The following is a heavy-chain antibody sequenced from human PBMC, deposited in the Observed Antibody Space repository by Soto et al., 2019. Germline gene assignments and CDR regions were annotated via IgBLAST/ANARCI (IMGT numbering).Heavy chain of an antibody. CDR2: IYYSGST. V-gene: IGHV4-31*03. Sequence: QVQLQESGPGLVKPSQTLSLTCTVSVASISSGGYYWSWIRQHPGEGLEWIGYIYYSGSTSYNPSLKSRVTISVDTSKNLFSLKLSSVTDADTAVYYCARESKYDTSGYPPWFAPWGQGTLVTVSS. CDR1: VASISSGGYY. J-gene: IGHJ5*02. D-gene: IGHD3-22*01. CDR3: ARESKYDTSGYPPWFAP.